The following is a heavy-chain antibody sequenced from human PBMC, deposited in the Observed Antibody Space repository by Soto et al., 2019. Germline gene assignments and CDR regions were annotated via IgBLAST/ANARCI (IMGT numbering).Heavy chain of an antibody. CDR1: GGYFSGYS. D-gene: IGHD2-2*01. J-gene: IGHJ5*02. CDR2: INHSGST. V-gene: IGHV4-34*01. Sequence: PSETMSLTCAVYGGYFSGYSWSWIRQPPGKGLEWIGEINHSGSTNYNPSLKSRVTISLDTSKNQFSLKLSSVTAADTAVYYCARVPDRWGQGTLVTVSS. CDR3: ARVPDR.